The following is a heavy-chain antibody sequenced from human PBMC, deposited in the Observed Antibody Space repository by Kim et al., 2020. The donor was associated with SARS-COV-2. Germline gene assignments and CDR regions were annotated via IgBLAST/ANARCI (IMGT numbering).Heavy chain of an antibody. CDR3: AKVGSSWYQAIPPYYYYGMDV. Sequence: GGSLRLSCAASGFTFSSYAMSWVRQAPGKGLEWVSAISGSGGSTYYADSVKGRFTISRDNSKNTLFLQMNSLRAEDTAVYYCAKVGSSWYQAIPPYYYYGMDVWGQGTTVTVSS. J-gene: IGHJ6*02. CDR1: GFTFSSYA. V-gene: IGHV3-23*01. CDR2: ISGSGGST. D-gene: IGHD6-13*01.